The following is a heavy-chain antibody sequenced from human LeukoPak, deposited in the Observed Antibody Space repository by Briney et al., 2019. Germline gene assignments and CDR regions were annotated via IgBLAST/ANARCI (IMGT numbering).Heavy chain of an antibody. CDR2: IVVGSGTT. J-gene: IGHJ4*02. CDR3: AAGTNTLFGVPSSFDY. CDR1: GFTFTSSA. V-gene: IGHV1-58*02. Sequence: GTSVKVSCKASGFTFTSSAMQWVRQARGQRLEWIEWIVVGSGTTNYAKKLQERVTIRRDMSTSTACMELSSLRSEDTAVYYCAAGTNTLFGVPSSFDYWGQGTLVTVSS. D-gene: IGHD3-3*01.